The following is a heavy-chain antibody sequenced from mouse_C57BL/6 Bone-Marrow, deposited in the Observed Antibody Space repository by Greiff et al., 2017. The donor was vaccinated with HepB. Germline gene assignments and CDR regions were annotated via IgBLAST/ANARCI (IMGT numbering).Heavy chain of an antibody. V-gene: IGHV5-4*03. CDR1: GFTFSSYA. J-gene: IGHJ3*01. CDR2: ISDGGSYT. CDR3: ARLGGLRRGFAY. D-gene: IGHD2-4*01. Sequence: EVKVVESGGGLVKPGGSLKLSCAASGFTFSSYAMSWVRQTPEKRLEWVATISDGGSYTYYPDNVKGRFTISRDNAKNNLYLQMSHLKSEDTAMYYCARLGGLRRGFAYWGQGTLVTVSA.